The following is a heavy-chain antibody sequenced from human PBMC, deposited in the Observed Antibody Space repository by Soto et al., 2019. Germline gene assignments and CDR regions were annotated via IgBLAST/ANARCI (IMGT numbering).Heavy chain of an antibody. CDR2: IYYSGST. CDR3: ARKRAAAGPVYYYHYVMDV. D-gene: IGHD6-13*01. J-gene: IGHJ6*01. Sequence: QVQLQESGPGLVKPSETLPLTCTVSGGSISSYYWTWIRQPPGQGLEWIGYIYYSGSTSYNPSLKSRVTISLDTSNNQFSLKVSSVTAAHAAIYYCARKRAAAGPVYYYHYVMDVWGQGTAVIVSS. CDR1: GGSISSYY. V-gene: IGHV4-59*12.